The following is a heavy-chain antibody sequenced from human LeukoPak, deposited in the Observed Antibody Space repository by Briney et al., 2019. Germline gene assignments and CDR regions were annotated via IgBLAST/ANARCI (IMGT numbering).Heavy chain of an antibody. J-gene: IGHJ3*02. CDR2: IYHSGST. Sequence: PSETLSLTCTVSGYSISSGYYWGWIRQPPGKGLEWIGSIYHSGSTYYNPSLKSRVTISVDTSKNQFSLKLSSVTAADTAVYYCARDMVVVLGRERNDAFDIWGQGTMVTVSS. D-gene: IGHD2-2*01. CDR1: GYSISSGYY. CDR3: ARDMVVVLGRERNDAFDI. V-gene: IGHV4-38-2*02.